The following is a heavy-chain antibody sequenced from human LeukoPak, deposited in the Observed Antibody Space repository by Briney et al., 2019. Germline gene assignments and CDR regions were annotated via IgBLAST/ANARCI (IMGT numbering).Heavy chain of an antibody. Sequence: PSETLSLTCTVSGGSISSYYWSWIRQPPGKGLEWIGYIYYSGSTNYNPSLKSRVTISVDTSKNQFSLKLSSVSAADTAVYYCARYVWGSYPTFEDYWGQGTLVTVSS. J-gene: IGHJ4*02. D-gene: IGHD3-16*02. CDR1: GGSISSYY. CDR2: IYYSGST. CDR3: ARYVWGSYPTFEDY. V-gene: IGHV4-59*01.